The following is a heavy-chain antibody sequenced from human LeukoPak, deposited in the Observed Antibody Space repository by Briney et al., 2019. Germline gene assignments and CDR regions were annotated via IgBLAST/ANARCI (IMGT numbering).Heavy chain of an antibody. Sequence: GESLKISCKGSGYSFTSYWIGCVRQMPGKNLEWMGIIYPGDSNTRYSPSFQGQVTISADRSISTAYLQWSSLKASDTAMYYCARTALSSRRDAFDIWGQGTMVTVSS. CDR2: IYPGDSNT. J-gene: IGHJ3*02. CDR1: GYSFTSYW. V-gene: IGHV5-51*01. CDR3: ARTALSSRRDAFDI. D-gene: IGHD2-2*01.